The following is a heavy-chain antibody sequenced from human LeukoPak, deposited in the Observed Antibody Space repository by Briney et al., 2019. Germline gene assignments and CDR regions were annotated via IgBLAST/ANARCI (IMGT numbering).Heavy chain of an antibody. V-gene: IGHV3-74*01. Sequence: PGGSLRLSCAASGFTFSSYWMHWVRQAPGKGLVWVSRINSDGSSTSYADSVKGRFTISRDNAKNTLYRQMNSLRAEDTAVYYRARDSGDYNFDYWGQGTMVTVSS. CDR3: ARDSGDYNFDY. D-gene: IGHD4-17*01. J-gene: IGHJ4*02. CDR1: GFTFSSYW. CDR2: INSDGSST.